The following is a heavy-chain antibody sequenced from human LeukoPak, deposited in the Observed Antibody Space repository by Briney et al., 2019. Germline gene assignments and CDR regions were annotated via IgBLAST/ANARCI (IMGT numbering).Heavy chain of an antibody. Sequence: SETLSLTCTVSGGSISGYYWSWIRQPPGKGLEWIGYIYHSGSTNYNPSLKSRVTISADTPKNQFSLKLSSVTAADTAAYYCARGVLGASCPFDYWGQGILVSVSS. CDR3: ARGVLGASCPFDY. D-gene: IGHD1-26*01. CDR1: GGSISGYY. V-gene: IGHV4-59*01. J-gene: IGHJ4*02. CDR2: IYHSGST.